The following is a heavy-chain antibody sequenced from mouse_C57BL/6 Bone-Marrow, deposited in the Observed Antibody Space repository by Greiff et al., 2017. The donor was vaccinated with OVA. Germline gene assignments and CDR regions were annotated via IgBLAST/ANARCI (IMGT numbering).Heavy chain of an antibody. CDR1: GYTFTDYE. CDR2: IDPETGGT. CDR3: TRRNSKN. J-gene: IGHJ2*01. V-gene: IGHV1-15*01. Sequence: VQLQQSGAELVRPGASVTLSCKASGYTFTDYEMHWVKQTPVHGLEWIGAIDPETGGTAYNQKFKGKAILTADKSSITAYMELRSLTSEDSAVYYCTRRNSKNWGQGTTLTVSS. D-gene: IGHD2-5*01.